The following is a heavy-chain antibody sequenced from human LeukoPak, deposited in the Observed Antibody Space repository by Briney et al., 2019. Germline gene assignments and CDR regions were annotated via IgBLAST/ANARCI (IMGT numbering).Heavy chain of an antibody. CDR2: NYCSGST. Sequence: SETLSLSCTVSGGSISSYYWSWIRQPPGKGLEWVGYNYCSGSTNYTPSLKSRVTISVDTSKNQFSLKLSSVTAADTAVYYCARVRRYDFWSAKHFDIWGQGTMVTVSS. V-gene: IGHV4-59*01. CDR1: GGSISSYY. D-gene: IGHD3-3*01. CDR3: ARVRRYDFWSAKHFDI. J-gene: IGHJ3*02.